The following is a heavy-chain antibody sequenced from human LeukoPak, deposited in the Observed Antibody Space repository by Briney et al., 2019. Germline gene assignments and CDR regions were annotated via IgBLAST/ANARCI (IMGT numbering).Heavy chain of an antibody. CDR3: ARDRRTSGWPLDH. CDR1: GDSISDYY. Sequence: PSETLSLTCAAPGDSISDYYWSWIRQPAGKGLEWIGRIYTTGSVSTSYNPSLKSRVTMSVDTSKNQLSLKLTSVTAADTAVYYCARDRRTSGWPLDHWGQGTLVTVSS. J-gene: IGHJ4*02. CDR2: IYTTGSVST. D-gene: IGHD6-19*01. V-gene: IGHV4-4*07.